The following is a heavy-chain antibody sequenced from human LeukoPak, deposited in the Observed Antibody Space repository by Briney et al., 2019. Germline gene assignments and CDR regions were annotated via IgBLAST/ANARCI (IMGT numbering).Heavy chain of an antibody. CDR1: GFTFSSYS. J-gene: IGHJ6*03. Sequence: GGSLRLSCAASGFTFSSYSMNWVRQAPGKGLEWVSSISSSSSYIYYADSVKGRFTISRDNSKNTLYLQMNSLRADDTAVYYCARFAAGGSYYYYMDVWGKGTTVTVSS. V-gene: IGHV3-21*01. CDR3: ARFAAGGSYYYYMDV. D-gene: IGHD6-25*01. CDR2: ISSSSSYI.